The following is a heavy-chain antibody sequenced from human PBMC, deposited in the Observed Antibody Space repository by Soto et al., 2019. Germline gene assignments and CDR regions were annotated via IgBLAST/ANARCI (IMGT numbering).Heavy chain of an antibody. CDR1: GYTFTSYG. Sequence: ASVKVSCKASGYTFTSYGISWVRQAPGQGLEWMGWISAYNGNTNYAQKLQGRVTMTTDTSTSTAYMELRSLRSDDTAVYYCARDRDYGDWNWFEPWGQGTLVTVSS. V-gene: IGHV1-18*01. CDR2: ISAYNGNT. D-gene: IGHD4-17*01. J-gene: IGHJ5*02. CDR3: ARDRDYGDWNWFEP.